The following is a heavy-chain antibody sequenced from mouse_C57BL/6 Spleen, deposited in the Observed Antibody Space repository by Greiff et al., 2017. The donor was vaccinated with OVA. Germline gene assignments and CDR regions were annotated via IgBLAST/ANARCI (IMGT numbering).Heavy chain of an antibody. J-gene: IGHJ1*03. CDR3: ARHLGREYFDV. CDR2: IYPRSGNT. Sequence: QVQLKESGAELARPGASVKLSCKASGYTFTSYGISWVKQRTGQGLEWIGEIYPRSGNTYYNEKFKGKATLTADKSSSTAYMELRSLTSEDSAVYFCARHLGREYFDVWGTGTTVTVSS. CDR1: GYTFTSYG. D-gene: IGHD4-1*01. V-gene: IGHV1-81*01.